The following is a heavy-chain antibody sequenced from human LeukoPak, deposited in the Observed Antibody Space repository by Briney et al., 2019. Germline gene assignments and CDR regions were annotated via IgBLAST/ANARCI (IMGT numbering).Heavy chain of an antibody. CDR3: ARGVTTCWFDP. Sequence: PSETLSLTCTVSGGSISSYYWSWIRQPPGKGLEWIGYIYYSGSTNYNPSLKSRVTISVDTSKNQFSLKLSSVTAADTAVYYCARGVTTCWFDPWGQGTLVTVSS. J-gene: IGHJ5*02. D-gene: IGHD4-17*01. CDR1: GGSISSYY. V-gene: IGHV4-59*01. CDR2: IYYSGST.